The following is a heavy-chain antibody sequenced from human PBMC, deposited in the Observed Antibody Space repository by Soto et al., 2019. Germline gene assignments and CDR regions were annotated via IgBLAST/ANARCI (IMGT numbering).Heavy chain of an antibody. CDR1: GGSIRSGGYY. CDR2: TYYSGYT. J-gene: IGHJ4*02. D-gene: IGHD6-13*01. V-gene: IGHV4-31*03. Sequence: QVQLQESGPGLVKPSQTLSLSCTVSGGSIRSGGYYWTWIRQHPGKGLEWIGYTYYSGYTNYNPSLKSRVTISVDASKNQFSVKLSSVTAADMAVYYCARVLSTAAVDYWGQGTLVTVSS. CDR3: ARVLSTAAVDY.